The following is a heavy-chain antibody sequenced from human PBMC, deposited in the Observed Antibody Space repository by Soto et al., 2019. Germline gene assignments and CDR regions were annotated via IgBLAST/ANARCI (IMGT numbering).Heavy chain of an antibody. J-gene: IGHJ6*02. Sequence: PGGSLRLSCAASGFTFSSYGMHWVRQAPGKGLEWVAVISYDGSNKYYADYVKGRFTISRDNAKNSLYLQMNSLRDEDTAVYYCARVVMDVWGQGTTVTVSS. V-gene: IGHV3-30*03. CDR1: GFTFSSYG. CDR3: ARVVMDV. D-gene: IGHD6-6*01. CDR2: ISYDGSNK.